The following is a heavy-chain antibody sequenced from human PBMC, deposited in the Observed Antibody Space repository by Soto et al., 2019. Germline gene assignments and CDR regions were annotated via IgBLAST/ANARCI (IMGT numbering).Heavy chain of an antibody. CDR1: GYTYTSYY. D-gene: IGHD3-22*01. Sequence: GVSVKVCCKASGYTYTSYYINWVRQATEKGLEWMGWMNPNSGNTGYAQKFQGRVTMTRNTSISTAYMELSSLRSEDTAVYYCARSHYYDSSGYYPNFDFWGQGTLVTVSS. CDR3: ARSHYYDSSGYYPNFDF. J-gene: IGHJ4*02. V-gene: IGHV1-8*01. CDR2: MNPNSGNT.